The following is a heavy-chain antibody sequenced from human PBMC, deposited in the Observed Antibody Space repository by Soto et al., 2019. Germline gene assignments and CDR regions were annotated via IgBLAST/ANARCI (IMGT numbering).Heavy chain of an antibody. CDR1: GGTFSSYA. Sequence: SVKVSCKASGGTFSSYAISWVRQAPGQGLEWMGGIIPIFGTANYAQKFQGRVTITADESTSTAYMELSSLRSEDTAVYYCARAHRAYYDFWSGYSRVGLYYYYGMDVWGQGTTVTVSS. D-gene: IGHD3-3*01. CDR2: IIPIFGTA. J-gene: IGHJ6*02. CDR3: ARAHRAYYDFWSGYSRVGLYYYYGMDV. V-gene: IGHV1-69*13.